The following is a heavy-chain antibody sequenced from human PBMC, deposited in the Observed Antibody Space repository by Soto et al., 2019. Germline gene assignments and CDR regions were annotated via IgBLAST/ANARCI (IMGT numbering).Heavy chain of an antibody. Sequence: XGTLSLTCAVSGGSISSSNWWSCVRQPPGKGLEWIGEIYHSGSTNYNPSLKSRVTISVDKSKNQFSLKLSSVTAADTAVYYCASLRATGYSSGWYYFDYWGQGTLVTVSS. CDR3: ASLRATGYSSGWYYFDY. CDR2: IYHSGST. V-gene: IGHV4-4*02. J-gene: IGHJ4*02. D-gene: IGHD6-19*01. CDR1: GGSISSSNW.